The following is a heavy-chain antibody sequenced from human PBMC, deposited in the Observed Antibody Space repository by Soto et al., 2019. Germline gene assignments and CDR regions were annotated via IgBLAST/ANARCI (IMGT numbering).Heavy chain of an antibody. CDR1: GFTFSSYA. Sequence: WGSLLISCASSGFTFSSYAMSWVRQAPGKGLDWVSAISDSGGSTYYTDSVKGRFTISRDTSKNTLYLQMNSLRAADTAVYYCAKELVEMKAYYFDYWGQGTLVTVSS. CDR3: AKELVEMKAYYFDY. V-gene: IGHV3-23*01. CDR2: ISDSGGST. D-gene: IGHD6-6*01. J-gene: IGHJ4*02.